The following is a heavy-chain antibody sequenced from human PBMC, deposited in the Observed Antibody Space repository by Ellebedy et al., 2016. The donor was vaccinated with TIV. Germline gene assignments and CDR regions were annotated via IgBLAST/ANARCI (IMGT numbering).Heavy chain of an antibody. V-gene: IGHV3-64*01. CDR1: GFTFTIYA. J-gene: IGHJ6*03. D-gene: IGHD3-16*01. CDR2: ISSNGGST. CDR3: ARRGGGGVEGGYYYMDV. Sequence: PGGSLRLSCAASGFTFTIYAMHWVRQAPGKGLEYVSAISSNGGSTYYANSVKGRFTISRDNSKNTVYLQMGSLRAEDMAVYYCARRGGGGVEGGYYYMDVWGKGTTVTVSS.